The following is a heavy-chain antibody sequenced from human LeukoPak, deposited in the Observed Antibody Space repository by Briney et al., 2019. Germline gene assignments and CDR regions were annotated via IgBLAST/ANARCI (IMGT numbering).Heavy chain of an antibody. D-gene: IGHD2-2*01. CDR3: ARTLGCSSTSCYPGAFDI. V-gene: IGHV3-21*01. CDR2: ISSSSSYI. Sequence: GGSLRLSCAASGFTFSSYSMNWVRQAPGKGLEWVSSISSSSSYIYYADSVKGRFTISRDNAKNPLYLQMNSLRAEDTAVYYCARTLGCSSTSCYPGAFDIWGQGTMVTVSS. J-gene: IGHJ3*02. CDR1: GFTFSSYS.